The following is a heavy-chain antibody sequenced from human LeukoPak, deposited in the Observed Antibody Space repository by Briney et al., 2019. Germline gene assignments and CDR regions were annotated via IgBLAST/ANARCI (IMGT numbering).Heavy chain of an antibody. J-gene: IGHJ3*02. D-gene: IGHD2-2*02. CDR2: ISGSGGST. Sequence: GGSLRLSCAASVFTFSSYAMSWVRQAPGKGLEWVSAISGSGGSTYYADSVKGRFTISRDNSKNTLYLQMNSLRAEDTAVYYCAKKESGYCSSTSCYTDAFDIWGQGTMVTVSS. CDR1: VFTFSSYA. CDR3: AKKESGYCSSTSCYTDAFDI. V-gene: IGHV3-23*01.